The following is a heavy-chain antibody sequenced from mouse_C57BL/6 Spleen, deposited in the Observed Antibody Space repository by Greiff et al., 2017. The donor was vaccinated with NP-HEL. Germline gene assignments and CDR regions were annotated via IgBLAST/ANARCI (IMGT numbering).Heavy chain of an antibody. Sequence: VQLQQSGTELVKPGASVKLSCKASGYTFTSYWMHWVKQRPGQGLEWIGNINPSNGGTNYNEKFKSKATLTVDKSSSTAYMQLSSLTSEDSAVYYCAKEAYYYGSSPWFAYWGQGTLVTVSA. D-gene: IGHD1-1*01. CDR1: GYTFTSYW. CDR3: AKEAYYYGSSPWFAY. V-gene: IGHV1-53*01. CDR2: INPSNGGT. J-gene: IGHJ3*01.